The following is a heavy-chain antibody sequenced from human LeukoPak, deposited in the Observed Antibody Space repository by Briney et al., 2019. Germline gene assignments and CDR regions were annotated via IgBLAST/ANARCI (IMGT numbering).Heavy chain of an antibody. V-gene: IGHV3-7*01. J-gene: IGHJ3*02. CDR3: ARVLSGAPDGFDI. CDR2: IKQDGSDK. CDR1: GFIFSSYW. Sequence: GGSLRLSCAASGFIFSSYWMSWVRQAPGKGLEWVANIKQDGSDKFRVDSVKGRFTISRDSAKNSLYLQMNSLRAEDTAVYYCARVLSGAPDGFDIWGQGTTVTVSS.